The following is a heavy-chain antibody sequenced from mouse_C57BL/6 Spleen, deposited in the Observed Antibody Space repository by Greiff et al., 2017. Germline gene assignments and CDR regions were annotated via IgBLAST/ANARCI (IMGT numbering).Heavy chain of an antibody. CDR2: IDPETGGT. V-gene: IGHV1-15*01. D-gene: IGHD1-1*01. Sequence: VQLQQSGAELVRPGASVTLSCKASGYTFTDYEMHWVKQTPVHGLEWIGAIDPETGGTAYKQKFKGKAILTADKSSSTAYMELRSLTSEDSAVYYCTRWGLYGSSYGYAMDYWGQGTSVTVSS. CDR1: GYTFTDYE. CDR3: TRWGLYGSSYGYAMDY. J-gene: IGHJ4*01.